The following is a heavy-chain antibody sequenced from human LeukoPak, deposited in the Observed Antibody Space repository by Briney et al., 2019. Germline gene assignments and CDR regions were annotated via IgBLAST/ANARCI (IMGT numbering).Heavy chain of an antibody. J-gene: IGHJ4*02. CDR2: ISSAGETA. D-gene: IGHD3-22*01. Sequence: GGSLRLSCSASGFTFNNSALSWVRQAPGKGLEWVSAISSAGETAFCADSVRGRFTISRDNSKNTVYLQMNTLRIEDMAIYYCAKYYYDSSASRGGFDSWGQGTLVTVSS. CDR1: GFTFNNSA. V-gene: IGHV3-23*01. CDR3: AKYYYDSSASRGGFDS.